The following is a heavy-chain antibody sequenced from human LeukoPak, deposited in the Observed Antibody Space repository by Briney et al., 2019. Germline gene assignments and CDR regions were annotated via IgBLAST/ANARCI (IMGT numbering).Heavy chain of an antibody. Sequence: GGSLRLSCAASEFTFSRYDMHWVRQAPGKGLEYVSGVTRSGDRTFYAKSVKGRFTISRDNSKNTLYLQMGSLRAEDMAVYYCAGGSGTYSPDYWGQGTLVTVSS. D-gene: IGHD3-10*01. CDR2: VTRSGDRT. CDR3: AGGSGTYSPDY. J-gene: IGHJ4*02. CDR1: EFTFSRYD. V-gene: IGHV3-64*01.